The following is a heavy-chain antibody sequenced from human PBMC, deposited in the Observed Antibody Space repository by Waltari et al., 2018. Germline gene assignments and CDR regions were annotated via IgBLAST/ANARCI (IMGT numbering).Heavy chain of an antibody. V-gene: IGHV4-34*01. D-gene: IGHD2-2*01. CDR2: INHSGST. J-gene: IGHJ6*03. CDR3: ARGPLAYCSSTSCTYYYYYYMDV. CDR1: GGSFSGYY. Sequence: QVQLQQWGAGLLKPSETLSLTCAVYGGSFSGYYWSWIRQPPGRGLEWFGEINHSGSTNYNPSLKSRVTISVDTSKNQFSLKLSSVTAADTAVYYCARGPLAYCSSTSCTYYYYYYMDVWGKGTTVTVSS.